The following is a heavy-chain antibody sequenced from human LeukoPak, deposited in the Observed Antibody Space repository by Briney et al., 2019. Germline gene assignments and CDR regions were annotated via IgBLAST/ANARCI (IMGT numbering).Heavy chain of an antibody. D-gene: IGHD3-22*01. J-gene: IGHJ4*02. Sequence: GGSLRLSCAASGFTVSSNYMSWVRQAPGKGLEWVSVIYSGGSTYYADSVKGRFTISRDNSKNTLYLQMNSLRAEDTAVYYCARAWYYYDSSGAPVFDYWGQGTLVTVSS. CDR2: IYSGGST. CDR3: ARAWYYYDSSGAPVFDY. CDR1: GFTVSSNY. V-gene: IGHV3-53*01.